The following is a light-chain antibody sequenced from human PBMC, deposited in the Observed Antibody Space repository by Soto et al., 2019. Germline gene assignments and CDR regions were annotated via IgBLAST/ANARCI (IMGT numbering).Light chain of an antibody. Sequence: QSVLTQPASVSGSPGQSISISCTGTSSDVGAYNYISWYQQHPGKAPKLIIYDVSNRPSGVSSRFSGSKSGNTASLTISGLQAEDGADYYCSAYTSTSPYVFGTGTKVTVL. J-gene: IGLJ1*01. CDR1: SSDVGAYNY. CDR3: SAYTSTSPYV. V-gene: IGLV2-14*03. CDR2: DVS.